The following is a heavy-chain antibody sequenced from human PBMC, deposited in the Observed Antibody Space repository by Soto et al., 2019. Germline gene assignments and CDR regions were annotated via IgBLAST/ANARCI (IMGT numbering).Heavy chain of an antibody. Sequence: QVQLVQSGAEVKKPGSSVKVSCKASGGTFSSYTISWVRQAPGQGLEWMGRIIPILGIANYAQKFQGRVTIXXDXSXXTAYMELGSLRSEDTAVYYCASGYCSSTSCYFLTGWGQGTLVTVSS. D-gene: IGHD2-2*01. J-gene: IGHJ4*02. V-gene: IGHV1-69*02. CDR2: IIPILGIA. CDR1: GGTFSSYT. CDR3: ASGYCSSTSCYFLTG.